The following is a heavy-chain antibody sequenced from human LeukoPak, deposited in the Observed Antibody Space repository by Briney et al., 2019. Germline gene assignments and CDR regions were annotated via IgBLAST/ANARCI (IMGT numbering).Heavy chain of an antibody. V-gene: IGHV4-39*07. J-gene: IGHJ4*02. CDR1: GGSISRSDYY. CDR2: IYDGGST. CDR3: ARDGPRATGHFDY. Sequence: PSETLSLTCTVSGGSISRSDYYWGWIRQPPGKGLEWIGIIYDGGSTYYNLSLKSRATISLDTSENQFSLKLSSVTAADTAVYYCARDGPRATGHFDYWGQGTLVTVSS. D-gene: IGHD1-26*01.